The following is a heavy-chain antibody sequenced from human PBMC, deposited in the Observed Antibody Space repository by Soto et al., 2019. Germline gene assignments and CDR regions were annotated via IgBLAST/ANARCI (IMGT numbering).Heavy chain of an antibody. CDR2: ISGSGGST. V-gene: IGHV3-23*01. CDR1: GFTFSSYS. Sequence: GGSLRLSCAASGFTFSSYSMSWVRQAPGKGLEWVSAISGSGGSTYYADSVKGRFTISRDNSKNTLYLQMNRLRAEDTAVYYCAKSIVGATAPWGQGTLVTVSS. J-gene: IGHJ4*02. D-gene: IGHD1-26*01. CDR3: AKSIVGATAP.